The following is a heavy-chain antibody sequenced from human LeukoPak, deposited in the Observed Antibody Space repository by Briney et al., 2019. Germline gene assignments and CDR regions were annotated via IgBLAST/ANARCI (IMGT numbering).Heavy chain of an antibody. D-gene: IGHD1-1*01. V-gene: IGHV3-15*07. Sequence: GGSLRLSCAASGFTLSNAWMHWVRQAPGKGLEWVGRIKSKSDGGTTDYAAPVKDRFSMSKGDSKNTLYLQMNGLKTEDTAVYYCVTAAWNGNCWGQGTLVTVSS. CDR1: GFTLSNAW. CDR3: VTAAWNGNC. CDR2: IKSKSDGGTT. J-gene: IGHJ4*02.